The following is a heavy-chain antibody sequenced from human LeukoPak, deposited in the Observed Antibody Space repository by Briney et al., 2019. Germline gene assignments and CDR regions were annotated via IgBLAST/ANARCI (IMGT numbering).Heavy chain of an antibody. Sequence: GSLRLSCAASGFTFSDYYMSWIRQAPGKGLEWVSYITTGSRSYTNHADSVKGRFTISRDNAKNSLYLQMNSLRAEDTVAYYCARGREVFDYWGEGTLVTASS. CDR1: GFTFSDYY. V-gene: IGHV3-11*06. J-gene: IGHJ4*01. CDR2: ITTGSRSYT. CDR3: ARGREVFDY.